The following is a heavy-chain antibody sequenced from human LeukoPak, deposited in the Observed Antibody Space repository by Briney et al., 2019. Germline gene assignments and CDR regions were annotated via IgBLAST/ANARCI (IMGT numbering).Heavy chain of an antibody. CDR3: AKDWDAFDI. J-gene: IGHJ3*02. V-gene: IGHV3-21*04. CDR1: GFTFSSYS. CDR2: ISHGSDYI. Sequence: GGSLRLSCAASGFTFSSYSMNWVRQAPGKGLEWVSSISHGSDYIYYADSVKGRFTISRDNSKNTLYLQMNSLRAEDTAVYYCAKDWDAFDIWGQGTMVTVSS.